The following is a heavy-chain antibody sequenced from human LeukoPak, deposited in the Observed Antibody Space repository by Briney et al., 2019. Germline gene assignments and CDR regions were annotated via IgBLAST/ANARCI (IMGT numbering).Heavy chain of an antibody. CDR3: ARTTSLTASGYDY. D-gene: IGHD4-17*01. CDR1: GYTLTNYH. CDR2: INPNTGDR. V-gene: IGHV1-8*03. Sequence: ASLKVSCKASGYTLTNYHINWVRQAPGQGLEWMGWINPNTGDRGYAQKFQGRVSITSDTSISTAYMELGSPRSEDTAVYFCARTTSLTASGYDYWGQGTLVTVSS. J-gene: IGHJ4*02.